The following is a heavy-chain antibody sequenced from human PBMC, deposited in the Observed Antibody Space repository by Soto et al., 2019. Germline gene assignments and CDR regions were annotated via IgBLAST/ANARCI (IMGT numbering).Heavy chain of an antibody. CDR3: ARLRVSMTKVDYYGMDV. CDR2: IYPGDSDT. V-gene: IGHV5-51*01. D-gene: IGHD4-17*01. CDR1: GYSFTSYW. Sequence: PGESLKISCKGSGYSFTSYWIGWVRQMPGKGLEWMGIIYPGDSDTRYSPSFQGQVTISADKSISTAYLQWSSLKASDTAMYYRARLRVSMTKVDYYGMDVWGQGTTVTVSS. J-gene: IGHJ6*02.